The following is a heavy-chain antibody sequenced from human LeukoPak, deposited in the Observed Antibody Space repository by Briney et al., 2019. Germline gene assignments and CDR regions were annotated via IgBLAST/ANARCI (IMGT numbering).Heavy chain of an antibody. J-gene: IGHJ5*02. CDR1: GGTFGNSA. CDR3: ARVPQYDGFNYDDA. Sequence: SVKVSCKASGGTFGNSAFTWVRQAPGQGLEWIGGIIPLFRTTNYAQRFQGRVTITAVESTSTVYMELTSLTSEDTAVYYCARVPQYDGFNYDDAWGQGTLVTVSS. CDR2: IIPLFRTT. D-gene: IGHD5-24*01. V-gene: IGHV1-69*13.